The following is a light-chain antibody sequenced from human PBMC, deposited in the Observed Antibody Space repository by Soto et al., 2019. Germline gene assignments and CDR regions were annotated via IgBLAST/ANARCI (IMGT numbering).Light chain of an antibody. CDR3: QRYGSSPPFT. CDR1: QSISSSF. CDR2: GAS. Sequence: EFVLTQSPGTLSLSPGERATLSCRASQSISSSFLAWYQQKPGQAPRLRIYGASSRGTCIPDRFSVSRSWTDFTLTISSLETEDFAVYYCQRYGSSPPFTFGGGNKVEIK. V-gene: IGKV3-20*01. J-gene: IGKJ4*01.